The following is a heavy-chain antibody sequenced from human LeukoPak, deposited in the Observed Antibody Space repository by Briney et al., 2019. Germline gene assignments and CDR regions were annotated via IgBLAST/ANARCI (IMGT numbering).Heavy chain of an antibody. V-gene: IGHV3-48*04. Sequence: GGSLRLSCAASGFTFSSYSMNWVREAPGKGRGWVSYISSSSSTIYYADSVKGRFTISRDNAKNSLYLQMNSLRAEDTAVYYCARGEGYSSSWYVYYWGQGTLVTVSS. J-gene: IGHJ4*02. D-gene: IGHD6-13*01. CDR2: ISSSSSTI. CDR3: ARGEGYSSSWYVYY. CDR1: GFTFSSYS.